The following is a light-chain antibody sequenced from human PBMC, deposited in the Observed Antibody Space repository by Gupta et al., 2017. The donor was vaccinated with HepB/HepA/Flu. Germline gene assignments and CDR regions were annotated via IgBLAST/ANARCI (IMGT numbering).Light chain of an antibody. V-gene: IGKV1-16*01. CDR3: QQYINYPRT. CDR1: QSIRIY. Sequence: DIQMTQSPSSLSASVGDRVTISCRASQSIRIYLAWFQQKPGEAPTSLIYAASSLQTGVPSRFSGSGSGTDFTLTISSLQPEDFATYYCQQYINYPRTFGQGTKLEIK. CDR2: AAS. J-gene: IGKJ2*01.